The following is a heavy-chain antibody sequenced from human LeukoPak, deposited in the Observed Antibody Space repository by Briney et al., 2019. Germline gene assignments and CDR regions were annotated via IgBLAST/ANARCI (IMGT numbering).Heavy chain of an antibody. J-gene: IGHJ4*02. CDR2: VIRDGSFT. CDR3: VRDGDDFNFDY. Sequence: PGGSLRLSCAASGFTFRSYWMHWVRQAPGKGLEWVSRVIRDGSFTNYADSVKGRFTISRDNAKNTLYLQMSSQRAEDTAVYFCVRDGDDFNFDYWGQGSLVTVSS. CDR1: GFTFRSYW. D-gene: IGHD5-24*01. V-gene: IGHV3-74*01.